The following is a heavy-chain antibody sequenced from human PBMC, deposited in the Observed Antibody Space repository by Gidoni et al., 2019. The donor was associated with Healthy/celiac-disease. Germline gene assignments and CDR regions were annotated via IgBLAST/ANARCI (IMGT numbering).Heavy chain of an antibody. V-gene: IGHV4-61*02. J-gene: IGHJ2*01. CDR1: VGSICSGSYY. Sequence: QAQLQESGPGLVKPSQTLSLTCTVSVGSICSGSYYWRWIRQPAGKGLEWIGRIHTSGSTNYDPSLKSRVTMSVDTSKNQFSLKLSSVTAADTAVYYCARDVGGNSPWYFDLWGRGTLVPVSS. CDR2: IHTSGST. CDR3: ARDVGGNSPWYFDL. D-gene: IGHD2-21*02.